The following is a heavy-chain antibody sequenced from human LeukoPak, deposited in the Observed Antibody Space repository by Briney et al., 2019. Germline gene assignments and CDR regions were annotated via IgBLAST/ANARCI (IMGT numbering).Heavy chain of an antibody. V-gene: IGHV4-30-2*01. CDR3: ARALVDTIFGVVILAFDI. Sequence: SQTLSLTCAVSGVSISSGGYSWSWIRQPPGKGLERIGYIYHSGSTYYNPSLKSRVTISVDRSKNQFSLKLSSVTAADTAVYYCARALVDTIFGVVILAFDIWGQGTMVTVSS. CDR1: GVSISSGGYS. CDR2: IYHSGST. J-gene: IGHJ3*02. D-gene: IGHD3-3*01.